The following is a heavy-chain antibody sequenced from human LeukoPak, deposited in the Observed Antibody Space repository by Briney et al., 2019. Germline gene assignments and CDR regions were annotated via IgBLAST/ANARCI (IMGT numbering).Heavy chain of an antibody. Sequence: GGSLRLSCAASGFTFDDYAMHWVRQAPGKGLEWVSLISGDGGSTYYADSVKGRFTISRDNSKNSLYLQMNSLRTEDTALYYCAKDPASYGSTYYYYGMDVWGQGITVTVSS. D-gene: IGHD5-18*01. CDR2: ISGDGGST. CDR3: AKDPASYGSTYYYYGMDV. CDR1: GFTFDDYA. V-gene: IGHV3-43*02. J-gene: IGHJ6*02.